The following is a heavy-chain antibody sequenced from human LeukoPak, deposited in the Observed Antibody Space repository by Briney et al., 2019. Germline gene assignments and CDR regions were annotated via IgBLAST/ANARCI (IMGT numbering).Heavy chain of an antibody. CDR1: GYSFTNYD. V-gene: IGHV1-8*03. CDR3: ARGGYSGYDMYYFDY. D-gene: IGHD5-12*01. J-gene: IGHJ4*02. CDR2: MNPKSGDT. Sequence: GASVKVSCKASGYSFTNYDINWVRQATGQGLEWTGWMNPKSGDTGYSQKFQGRVFITRDTSINTAYMELSSLGSDDTAVYYCARGGYSGYDMYYFDYWGQGTLVTVSS.